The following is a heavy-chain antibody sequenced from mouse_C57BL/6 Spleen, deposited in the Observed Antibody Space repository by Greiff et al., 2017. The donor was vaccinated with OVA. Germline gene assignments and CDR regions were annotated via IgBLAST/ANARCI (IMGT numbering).Heavy chain of an antibody. Sequence: VQLQQPGAELVKPGASVKLSCKASGYTFTSYWMHWVKQRPGQGLEWIGMIHPNSGSTNYNEKFKSKATLTVDKSSSTAYMQLSSLTSEDSAVYYCARSGDGYLYFDYWGQGTTLTVSS. CDR2: IHPNSGST. J-gene: IGHJ2*01. V-gene: IGHV1-64*01. CDR3: ARSGDGYLYFDY. D-gene: IGHD2-3*01. CDR1: GYTFTSYW.